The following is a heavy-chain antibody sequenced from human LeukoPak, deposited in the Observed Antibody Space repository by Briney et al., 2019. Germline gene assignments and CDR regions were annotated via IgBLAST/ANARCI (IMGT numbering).Heavy chain of an antibody. CDR3: ARLQLRYFNDAFDI. CDR1: GRCFRYYY. CDR2: INHSGGT. V-gene: IGHV4-34*01. D-gene: IGHD1-1*01. Sequence: SVTQSLTYAVYGRCFRYYYWSWTSQPPGKVLECICEINHSGGTKYNPSLQSRVTISVDTSKNQFSLKLSSVTAADTAVYYCARLQLRYFNDAFDIWGQGTMVTVSS. J-gene: IGHJ3*02.